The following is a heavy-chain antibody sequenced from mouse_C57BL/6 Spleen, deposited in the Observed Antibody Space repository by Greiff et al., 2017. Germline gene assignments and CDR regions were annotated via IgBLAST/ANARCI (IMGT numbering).Heavy chain of an antibody. J-gene: IGHJ4*01. CDR1: GYAFSSSW. CDR2: IYPGDGDT. D-gene: IGHD2-1*01. CDR3: SRDYCNSKEDAIDY. V-gene: IGHV1-82*01. Sequence: QVQLQQSGPELVKPGASVKISCKASGYAFSSSWMNWVKQRPGKGLEWIGRIYPGDGDTNYNGKFKGKATLTADKSSSTAYMQRSSLTSEDSAFYYCSRDYCNSKEDAIDYWGQGTSVTVSS.